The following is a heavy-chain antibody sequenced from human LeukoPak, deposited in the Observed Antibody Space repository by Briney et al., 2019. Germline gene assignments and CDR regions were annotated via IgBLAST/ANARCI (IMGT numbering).Heavy chain of an antibody. J-gene: IGHJ6*04. Sequence: GGSLRLSCAASGFTFSSYEMNWVRQAPGKGLEWVSYISSSGSTIYYADPVKGRFTISRDNAKSSLYLQMNSLRAEDTAVYYCAELGITMIGGVWGKGTTVTISS. CDR3: AELGITMIGGV. V-gene: IGHV3-48*03. D-gene: IGHD3-10*02. CDR2: ISSSGSTI. CDR1: GFTFSSYE.